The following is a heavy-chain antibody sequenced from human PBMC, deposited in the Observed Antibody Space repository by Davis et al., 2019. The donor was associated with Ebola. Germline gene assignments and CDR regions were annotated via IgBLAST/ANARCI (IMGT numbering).Heavy chain of an antibody. Sequence: KVSCKGSGYSFTSYWIGWVRQMPGRGLEWMGRIDPSDSKTNYSPSFEGHVTISVDKSISTVYLQWSSLKASDIAMYYCARQESLYGSSDYWGQGTLVTVSS. CDR2: IDPSDSKT. V-gene: IGHV5-10-1*01. CDR3: ARQESLYGSSDY. D-gene: IGHD2/OR15-2a*01. CDR1: GYSFTSYW. J-gene: IGHJ4*02.